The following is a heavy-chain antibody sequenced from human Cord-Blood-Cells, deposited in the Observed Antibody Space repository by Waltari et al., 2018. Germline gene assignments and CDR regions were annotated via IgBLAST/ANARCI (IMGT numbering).Heavy chain of an antibody. CDR3: ATLGYCSSTSCYFGMDV. D-gene: IGHD2-2*01. Sequence: QVQLVQSGAEVKKPGASVKVSCKVSGYTLTELSMHWVRQAPGKGLEWMGGCDPEDGEKTYAQKFQGRVTMTEDTSTDTAYMELSSLRSEDTAVYYCATLGYCSSTSCYFGMDVWGQGTTVTVSS. CDR1: GYTLTELS. J-gene: IGHJ6*02. V-gene: IGHV1-24*01. CDR2: CDPEDGEK.